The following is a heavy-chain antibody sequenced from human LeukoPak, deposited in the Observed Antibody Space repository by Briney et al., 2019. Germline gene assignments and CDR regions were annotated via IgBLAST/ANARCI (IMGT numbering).Heavy chain of an antibody. D-gene: IGHD6-13*01. Sequence: GASLRLSCAAFGFTFSSYAMSWVRQAPGKGLEWVSAISGSGGSTYYADSVKGRFTISRDNSKNTLYLQMNSLRAEDTAVYYCAKDGVAAPPFDYWGQGTLVTVSS. J-gene: IGHJ4*02. V-gene: IGHV3-23*01. CDR3: AKDGVAAPPFDY. CDR1: GFTFSSYA. CDR2: ISGSGGST.